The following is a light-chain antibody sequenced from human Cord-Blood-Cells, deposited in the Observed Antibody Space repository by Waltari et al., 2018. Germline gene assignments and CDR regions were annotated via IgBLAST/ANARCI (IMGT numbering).Light chain of an antibody. V-gene: IGLV1-47*01. J-gene: IGLJ2*01. Sequence: QSVLTQPPSASGTPGQRVTISCSGSSSNIGSNYVYWYQQLPGTAPKLLLYRNNPRPSGFPDRFSGSKSGTSASLAISGLRSEDEADYYCAAWDDSLSGPVFGGGTKLTVL. CDR2: RNN. CDR1: SSNIGSNY. CDR3: AAWDDSLSGPV.